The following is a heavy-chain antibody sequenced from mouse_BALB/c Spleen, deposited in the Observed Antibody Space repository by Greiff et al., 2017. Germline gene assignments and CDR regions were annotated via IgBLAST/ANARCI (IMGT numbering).Heavy chain of an antibody. CDR2: INPNNGGT. CDR3: ARGGNEKNYYAMDY. Sequence: EVQLQQSGPELVKPGASVKIPCKASGYTFTDYNMDWVKQSHGKSLEWIGDINPNNGGTIYNQKFKGKATLTVDKSSSTAYMELRSLTSEDTAVYYCARGGNEKNYYAMDYWGQGTSVTVSS. D-gene: IGHD2-1*01. CDR1: GYTFTDYN. V-gene: IGHV1-18*01. J-gene: IGHJ4*01.